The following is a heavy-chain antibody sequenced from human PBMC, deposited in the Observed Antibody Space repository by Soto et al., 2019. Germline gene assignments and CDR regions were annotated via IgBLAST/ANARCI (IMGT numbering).Heavy chain of an antibody. CDR1: GGTFSSDA. J-gene: IGHJ6*02. D-gene: IGHD5-12*01. CDR2: IIPILGTA. V-gene: IGHV1-69*06. CDR3: ARDGLSGQGDYYGQDV. Sequence: SVKVSCRASGGTFSSDAISWVRQALGQGRGWMGGIIPILGTANYAQKFQGRVPLTAAKSPSTDYMELSSLRSEDAAVYYCARDGLSGQGDYYGQDVWAQGTTVPVSS.